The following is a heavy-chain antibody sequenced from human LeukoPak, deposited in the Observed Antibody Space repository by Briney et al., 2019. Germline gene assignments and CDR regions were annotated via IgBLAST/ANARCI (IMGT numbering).Heavy chain of an antibody. D-gene: IGHD6-19*01. Sequence: ASVKVSCKASGYTFTSYGISWVRQAPGQGLEWMGWISAYNGNTNYAQKLQGRVTMTTDTSTSTAYVELRSLRSDDTAVYYCARDAHFVTGIAVAGTSDYWGQGTLVTVSS. V-gene: IGHV1-18*01. CDR3: ARDAHFVTGIAVAGTSDY. J-gene: IGHJ4*02. CDR2: ISAYNGNT. CDR1: GYTFTSYG.